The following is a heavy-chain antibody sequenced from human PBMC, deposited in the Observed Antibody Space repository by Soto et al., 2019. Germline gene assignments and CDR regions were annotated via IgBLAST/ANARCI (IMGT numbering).Heavy chain of an antibody. CDR1: GGSISSGYYY. J-gene: IGHJ5*02. V-gene: IGHV4-30-4*01. Sequence: TLSLTCSVSGGSISSGYYYWSWIRQPPGKGLEWIGYIYYSGSTYYNPSLKSRVTISVDTSKNQFSLKLSSVTAADTAVYYCARAVVTVNWFDPWGQGTLVTVSS. CDR3: ARAVVTVNWFDP. D-gene: IGHD2-15*01. CDR2: IYYSGST.